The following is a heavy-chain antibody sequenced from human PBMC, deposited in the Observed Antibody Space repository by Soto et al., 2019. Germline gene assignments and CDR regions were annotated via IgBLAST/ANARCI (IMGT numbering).Heavy chain of an antibody. V-gene: IGHV1-69*13. J-gene: IGHJ4*02. CDR3: ARDSHDYGVSFDY. Sequence: GASVKVSCKASGGTFSSYAISWVRQAPGQGLEWMGGIIPIFGTANYAQKFQGGVTITADESTSTAYMELSSLRSEDTAVYYCARDSHDYGVSFDYWGQGTLVTVSS. CDR2: IIPIFGTA. CDR1: GGTFSSYA. D-gene: IGHD4-17*01.